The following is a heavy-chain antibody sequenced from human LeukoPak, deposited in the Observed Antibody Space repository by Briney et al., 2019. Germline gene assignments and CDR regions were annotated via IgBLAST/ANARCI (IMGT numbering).Heavy chain of an antibody. Sequence: GGSLRLSCAASGFTFTDVYMSWIRQSPGKGLEWLAYISPNSADISYADSVKGRFTISRDNAKNSLYLQMNSLRAEDTAVYYCARERQKRYYYDSSGYYFDYWGQGTLVTVSS. CDR2: ISPNSADI. CDR1: GFTFTDVY. V-gene: IGHV3-11*04. J-gene: IGHJ4*02. D-gene: IGHD3-22*01. CDR3: ARERQKRYYYDSSGYYFDY.